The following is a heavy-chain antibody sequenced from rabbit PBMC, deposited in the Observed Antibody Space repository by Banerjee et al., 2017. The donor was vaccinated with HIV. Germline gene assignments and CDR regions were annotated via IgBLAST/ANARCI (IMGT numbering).Heavy chain of an antibody. D-gene: IGHD2-1*01. CDR1: GFTLSSNYW. CDR3: ARATMTMVIMPYYFNL. J-gene: IGHJ4*01. Sequence: QSLEESGGDLVKPGASLTLTCKASGFTLSSNYWIYWVRQAPGKGLEWIGCIYTGNGNTVYASWAKGRFTISKTSSTTVTLQMTSLTAADTASYFCARATMTMVIMPYYFNLWGQGTLVTVS. V-gene: IGHV1S40*01. CDR2: IYTGNGNT.